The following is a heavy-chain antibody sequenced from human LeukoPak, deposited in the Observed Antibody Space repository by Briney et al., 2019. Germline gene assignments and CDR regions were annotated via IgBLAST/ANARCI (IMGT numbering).Heavy chain of an antibody. V-gene: IGHV3-21*01. Sequence: GRCLCLSCAASGFTFGSYGMRSVRQAPRDWLEWVSSIISSSSYIYYGDSVKGRFTISTDNAKNSLYLQMNSLRSERTAVYYCAKDLGYSYDNAFDIWGQGTIVTVSS. J-gene: IGHJ3*02. CDR2: IISSSSYI. D-gene: IGHD5-18*01. CDR3: AKDLGYSYDNAFDI. CDR1: GFTFGSYG.